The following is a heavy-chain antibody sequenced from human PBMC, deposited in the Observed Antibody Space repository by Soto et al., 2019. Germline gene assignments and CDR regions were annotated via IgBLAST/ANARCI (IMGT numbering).Heavy chain of an antibody. V-gene: IGHV3-30*18. CDR2: ISYDGSNK. CDR3: AKGYSYGYY. Sequence: QVQLVESGGGVVQPGRSLRLYCAASGFTFSSYGMHWVRQAPGKGLEWVAVISYDGSNKYYADSVKGRFTISRDNSKNTLYLQMNSLRAEDTAVYYCAKGYSYGYYLGQGTLVTVSS. J-gene: IGHJ4*02. CDR1: GFTFSSYG. D-gene: IGHD5-18*01.